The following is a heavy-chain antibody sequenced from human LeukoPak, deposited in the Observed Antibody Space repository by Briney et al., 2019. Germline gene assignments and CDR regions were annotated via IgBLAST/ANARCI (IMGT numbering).Heavy chain of an antibody. CDR3: ARRQGCSSTSCPPDS. Sequence: GESLKISCRGSGYSFTTYWIGWVRQMPGKGLEWMGIIYPGDSDTRYSPSFQGQVTISADKSINTAYLQWSSLKASDTAMYYCARRQGCSSTSCPPDSWGQGTLVTVSS. CDR2: IYPGDSDT. D-gene: IGHD2-2*01. CDR1: GYSFTTYW. V-gene: IGHV5-51*01. J-gene: IGHJ4*02.